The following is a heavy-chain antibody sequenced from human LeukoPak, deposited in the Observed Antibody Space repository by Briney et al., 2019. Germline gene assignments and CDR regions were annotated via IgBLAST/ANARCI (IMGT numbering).Heavy chain of an antibody. Sequence: GASVKVSCKASAYTFTDSYMHWVRQAPGQGLEYLAWINLKSGDTKYAQKFQGRVSMTRDTSIYTAYMDLRSLTSDDTAVYYCAREGRHRGGDCYSFDSWGQGTLVTVSS. V-gene: IGHV1-2*02. J-gene: IGHJ4*02. CDR3: AREGRHRGGDCYSFDS. CDR2: INLKSGDT. CDR1: AYTFTDSY. D-gene: IGHD2-21*02.